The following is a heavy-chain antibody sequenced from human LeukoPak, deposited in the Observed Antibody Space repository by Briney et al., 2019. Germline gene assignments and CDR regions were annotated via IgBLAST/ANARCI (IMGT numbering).Heavy chain of an antibody. J-gene: IGHJ4*02. Sequence: PGGSLRLSCAASGFTFSSYAMSWVRQAPGKGLEWVSVISGSAGSTYYEDSVKGRFTISRDNSKNTLYLQMNSLRAEDTAVYYCAKTNSGYDYDYFDYWGQGTLVTVSS. CDR3: AKTNSGYDYDYFDY. CDR2: ISGSAGST. CDR1: GFTFSSYA. V-gene: IGHV3-23*01. D-gene: IGHD5-12*01.